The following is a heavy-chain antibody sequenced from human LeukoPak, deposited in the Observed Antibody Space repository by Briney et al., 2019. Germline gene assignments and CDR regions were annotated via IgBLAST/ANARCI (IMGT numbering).Heavy chain of an antibody. V-gene: IGHV1-46*01. D-gene: IGHD4-17*01. Sequence: GASVKVSCKASGYTFTSYYMHWVRQAPGQGLEWMGIINPSGGSTSYAQKFQGRVTMTRDTSTSTVYMELSSLRSEDTGVYYCARKYGDYGSWFDPWGQGTLVTVSS. CDR2: INPSGGST. CDR3: ARKYGDYGSWFDP. J-gene: IGHJ5*02. CDR1: GYTFTSYY.